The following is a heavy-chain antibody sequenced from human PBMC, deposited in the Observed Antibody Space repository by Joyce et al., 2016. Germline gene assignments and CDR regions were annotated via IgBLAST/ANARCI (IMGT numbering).Heavy chain of an antibody. Sequence: QVQLQESGPGLVKPSETLSLTCSVSGGSISTTGYYWGWIRQPPGKGLEWIGTIYYTGSTSYSPSLKSRVTISEDASENDFSLELNSVTAADTAVYYCVRSGLGTQALGGFDLWGQGTLVTVSS. J-gene: IGHJ3*01. V-gene: IGHV4-39*02. D-gene: IGHD2-15*01. CDR3: VRSGLGTQALGGFDL. CDR2: IYYTGST. CDR1: GGSISTTGYY.